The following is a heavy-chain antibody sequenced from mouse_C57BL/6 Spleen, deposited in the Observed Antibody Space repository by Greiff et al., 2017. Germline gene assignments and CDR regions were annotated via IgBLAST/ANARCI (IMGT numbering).Heavy chain of an antibody. J-gene: IGHJ2*01. Sequence: QVQLQQPGAELVKPGASVKMSCKASGYTFTSYCMHWVKPRPGQGLAWIGMIYPNSGSTNYNEKFKSKATLTADNSSSTAYMHSSSVTSEDSAVYYCARDDGYYFDYWGQGTTLTVSS. CDR1: GYTFTSYC. V-gene: IGHV1-64*01. CDR3: ARDDGYYFDY. CDR2: IYPNSGST. D-gene: IGHD2-3*01.